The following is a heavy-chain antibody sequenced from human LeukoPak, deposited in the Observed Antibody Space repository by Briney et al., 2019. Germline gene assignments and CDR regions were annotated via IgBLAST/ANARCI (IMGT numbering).Heavy chain of an antibody. Sequence: SETLSLTCAVYGGSFSGYYWSWIRQPPGKGLEWIGEINHSGSTNYNPSLKSRVTISVDTSKNQFSLKLSSVTAADTAVYYCARVRTPVVRAFDYWGQGTLVTVSS. CDR1: GGSFSGYY. J-gene: IGHJ4*02. CDR2: INHSGST. CDR3: ARVRTPVVRAFDY. V-gene: IGHV4-34*01. D-gene: IGHD2-21*01.